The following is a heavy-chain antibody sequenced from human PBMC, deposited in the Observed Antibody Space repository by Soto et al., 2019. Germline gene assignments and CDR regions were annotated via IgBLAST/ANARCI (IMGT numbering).Heavy chain of an antibody. V-gene: IGHV1-8*01. CDR2: MNPNSGNT. D-gene: IGHD3-10*01. CDR1: GYTFTSYD. CDR3: ALYGSGSYYRGFDY. J-gene: IGHJ4*02. Sequence: QVQLAQSGAEVKKPGASVKVSCKASGYTFTSYDINWVRQATGQGLEWMGWMNPNSGNTGYAQKFQGRVTMTRNTSISTAYMELSSLRSEDTAMYYCALYGSGSYYRGFDYWGQGTLVTVSS.